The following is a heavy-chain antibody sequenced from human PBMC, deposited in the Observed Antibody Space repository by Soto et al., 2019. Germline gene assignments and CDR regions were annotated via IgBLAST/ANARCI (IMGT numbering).Heavy chain of an antibody. V-gene: IGHV3-48*01. CDR1: GFTFSSYS. J-gene: IGHJ4*02. D-gene: IGHD1-26*01. Sequence: EVQLVESGGGLVQPGGSLRLSCAASGFTFSSYSMNWVRQAPGKGLEWVSYISSSSITIYYPDSVKGRFTISRDNSQNSLYLQMTSLRAEDTAVYYCASDSYGRDGGIYWGQGTLGTVSS. CDR2: ISSSSITI. CDR3: ASDSYGRDGGIY.